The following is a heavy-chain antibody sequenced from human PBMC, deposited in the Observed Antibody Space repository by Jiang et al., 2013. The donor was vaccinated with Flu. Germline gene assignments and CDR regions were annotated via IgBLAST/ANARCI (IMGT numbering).Heavy chain of an antibody. J-gene: IGHJ5*02. CDR2: INPSGGST. V-gene: IGHV1-46*01. D-gene: IGHD2-2*01. Sequence: EVKKPGASVKVSCKASGYTFTSYYMHWVRQAPGQGLEWMGIINPSGGSTSYAQKFQGRVTMTRDTSTSTVYMELSSLRSEDTAVYYCARGSDIVVVPATFQIDPWGQGTLVTVSS. CDR3: ARGSDIVVVPATFQIDP. CDR1: GYTFTSYY.